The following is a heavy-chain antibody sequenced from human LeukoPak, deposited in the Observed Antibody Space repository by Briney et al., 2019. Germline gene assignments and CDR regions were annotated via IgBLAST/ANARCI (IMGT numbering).Heavy chain of an antibody. Sequence: GRSLRLSCAASGFTSSSYGMHWVRQAPGKGLEWVAVISYDGSNKYYADSVKGRFTISRDNSKNTLYLQMNSLRAEDTAVYYCAKDLDNPNDYGDYKAYYYGMDVWGQGTTVTVS. CDR3: AKDLDNPNDYGDYKAYYYGMDV. CDR1: GFTSSSYG. V-gene: IGHV3-30*18. CDR2: ISYDGSNK. D-gene: IGHD4-17*01. J-gene: IGHJ6*02.